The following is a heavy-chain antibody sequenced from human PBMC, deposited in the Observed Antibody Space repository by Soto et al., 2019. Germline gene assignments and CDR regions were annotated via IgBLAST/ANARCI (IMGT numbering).Heavy chain of an antibody. CDR3: TIGSWSGEVFDI. D-gene: IGHD2-21*01. J-gene: IGHJ3*02. CDR1: GGTLSTYS. CDR2: IIPMLGIR. V-gene: IGHV1-69*02. Sequence: QVQLGQSGAEVKKPGSSVKFSCKDSGGTLSTYSRFWVRQAPGQGLEWMGRIIPMLGIRNYAQRFQDRVTITADKSTATAHMELSSLRSEDTALYYCTIGSWSGEVFDIWGQGTMVTVSS.